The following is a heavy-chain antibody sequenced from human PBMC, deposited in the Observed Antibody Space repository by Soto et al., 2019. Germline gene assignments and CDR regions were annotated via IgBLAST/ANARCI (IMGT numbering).Heavy chain of an antibody. D-gene: IGHD3-10*01. V-gene: IGHV4-4*07. J-gene: IGHJ4*02. CDR3: ARGPGGFGDFSLDY. CDR1: GGSISQYY. Sequence: QVQLQESGPGLVKPSETLSLSCGVSGGSISQYYWSWIRQPAGKGLEWIGRIYSGGSTNYNPSLDSRVTMSVDTSKNPFSLKLSSVTAAVTAVYYCARGPGGFGDFSLDYWGQGTLVTVSS. CDR2: IYSGGST.